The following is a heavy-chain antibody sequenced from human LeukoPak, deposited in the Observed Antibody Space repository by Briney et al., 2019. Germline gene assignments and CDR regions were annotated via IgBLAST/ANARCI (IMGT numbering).Heavy chain of an antibody. CDR1: GFTFSSYG. V-gene: IGHV3-66*01. D-gene: IGHD2-15*01. Sequence: GGSLRLSCAASGFTFSSYGMHWVRQAPGKGLEWVSVIYSGGSTYYADSVKGRFTISRDNSKNTLYLLINSLRAEDTAVYYCAAHLTLGYCSGGSCYSFDYWGQGTLVTVSS. CDR2: IYSGGST. CDR3: AAHLTLGYCSGGSCYSFDY. J-gene: IGHJ4*02.